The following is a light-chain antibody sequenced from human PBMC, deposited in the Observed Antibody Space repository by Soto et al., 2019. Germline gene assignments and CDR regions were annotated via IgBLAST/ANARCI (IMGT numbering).Light chain of an antibody. Sequence: QPVLTQPPSASGTPGQRVTISCSGSSSNIGINTVNWYQQPPGTAPKLLIYNNNQRPSGVPDRFSGSKSGTSASLAISGLRSEDEADYYCAAWDDNLNVVFGGGTKLTVL. J-gene: IGLJ2*01. CDR2: NNN. CDR1: SSNIGINT. CDR3: AAWDDNLNVV. V-gene: IGLV1-44*01.